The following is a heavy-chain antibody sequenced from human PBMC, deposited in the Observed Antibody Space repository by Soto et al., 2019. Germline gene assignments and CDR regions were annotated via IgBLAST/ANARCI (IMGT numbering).Heavy chain of an antibody. J-gene: IGHJ4*02. Sequence: QVQLVQSGAEVMKPGASVKVSCKASGYTFTSYGISWVRQAPGQGLEWMGWISPHNGNTNYAQEFQGRVTMTIDTSTRTVNMELRSLRSDDTAVYYCAREDCSRTSCYGVDYWGQGTLVTVSS. CDR2: ISPHNGNT. D-gene: IGHD2-2*01. CDR1: GYTFTSYG. CDR3: AREDCSRTSCYGVDY. V-gene: IGHV1-18*01.